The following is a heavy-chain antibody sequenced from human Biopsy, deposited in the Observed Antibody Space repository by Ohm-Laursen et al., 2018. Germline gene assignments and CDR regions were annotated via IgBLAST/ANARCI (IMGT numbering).Heavy chain of an antibody. CDR2: IYITGEN. J-gene: IGHJ5*02. D-gene: IGHD3-10*01. V-gene: IGHV4-4*07. CDR1: GGYISHYY. CDR3: ARAPPLIRGVVESWFDP. Sequence: TLSLTCTVSGGYISHYYWTWIRQPAGQGLEWIGRIYITGENDYNPSLKSRVTMSVDSSKKYFSLKWKSVTAADTAIYYGARAPPLIRGVVESWFDPWGQGILVTVSS.